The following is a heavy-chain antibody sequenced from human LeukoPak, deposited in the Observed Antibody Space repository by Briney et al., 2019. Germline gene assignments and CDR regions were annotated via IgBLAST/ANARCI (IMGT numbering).Heavy chain of an antibody. D-gene: IGHD4-23*01. CDR3: ARTTTVVTPLFAY. J-gene: IGHJ4*02. CDR2: IIPILGIA. CDR1: GGTFSSYA. V-gene: IGHV1-69*04. Sequence: SVKVSCKASGGTFSSYAISWVRQAPGQGLEWMGRIIPILGIANYAQKFQGRVTITADKSTSTAYMELSSLRSEDTAVYYCARTTTVVTPLFAYWGQGTLVTVSS.